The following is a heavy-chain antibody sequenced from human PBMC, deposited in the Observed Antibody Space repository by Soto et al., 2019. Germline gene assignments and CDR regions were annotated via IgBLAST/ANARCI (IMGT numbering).Heavy chain of an antibody. V-gene: IGHV3-30*18. CDR2: ISYDGSNK. CDR1: GFTFSSYG. J-gene: IGHJ3*02. CDR3: AKGDCGGDCYSFDAFDI. D-gene: IGHD2-21*02. Sequence: QVQLVESGGGVVQPGRSLRLSCAASGFTFSSYGMHWVRQAPGKGLEGVAVISYDGSNKYYADSVKGRFTISRDNSTNTLYLQMNSLRAEDTAVYYCAKGDCGGDCYSFDAFDIWGQGTMVTVSS.